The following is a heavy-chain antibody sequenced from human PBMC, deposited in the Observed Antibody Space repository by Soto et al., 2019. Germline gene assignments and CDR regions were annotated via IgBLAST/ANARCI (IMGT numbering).Heavy chain of an antibody. CDR1: GGSVSRDNW. V-gene: IGHV4-4*02. CDR2: IHHSGST. Sequence: LSLTCGVSGGSVSRDNWWSWVRQPPGKGLEWIGEIHHSGSTNYSPSLKSRVTMSVDKSRNQFSLKLTSVTAADTAVYYCAENGSYDLVNWGQGTRVTVSS. D-gene: IGHD3-16*01. CDR3: AENGSYDLVN. J-gene: IGHJ4*02.